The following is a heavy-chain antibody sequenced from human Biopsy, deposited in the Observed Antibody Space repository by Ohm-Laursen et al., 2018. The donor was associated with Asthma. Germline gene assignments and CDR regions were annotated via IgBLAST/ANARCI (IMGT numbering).Heavy chain of an antibody. J-gene: IGHJ4*02. Sequence: GASVKVSCKASGYTFRSYGVSWVRQAPGQGLEWMGGISPFTGDTHFGQKFQGRVTMTTDTSTDTAYMELRSLRSDDTAVYYCARHPYNFGGFDCWGQGSLVLVSS. CDR1: GYTFRSYG. CDR3: ARHPYNFGGFDC. V-gene: IGHV1-18*04. D-gene: IGHD5-24*01. CDR2: ISPFTGDT.